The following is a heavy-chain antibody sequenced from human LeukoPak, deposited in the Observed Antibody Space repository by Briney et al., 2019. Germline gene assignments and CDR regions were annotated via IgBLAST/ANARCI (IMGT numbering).Heavy chain of an antibody. J-gene: IGHJ4*02. V-gene: IGHV4-30-4*08. CDR2: IYYSGST. CDR1: GGSISSGGYY. Sequence: NPSETLSLTCTVSGGSISSGGYYWSWIRQHPGKGLEWIGYIYYSGSTYYNPSLKSRVTISVDTSKNQFSLKLSSVTAADTAVYYCARVDDSSGWSRIDYWGQGTLVTVSS. D-gene: IGHD6-19*01. CDR3: ARVDDSSGWSRIDY.